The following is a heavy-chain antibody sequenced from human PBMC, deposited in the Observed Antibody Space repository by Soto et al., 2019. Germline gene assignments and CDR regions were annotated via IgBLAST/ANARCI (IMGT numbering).Heavy chain of an antibody. Sequence: PGGSLRLSCAASGFTVSNSGMRWVRQAPGQGLEWVSSIGPSGNTYYSDAVKGRFTISRDISKNTLFLQMDSLRAEDTATYYCAKLLHNSYYNVMDVWGQGTTVTV. CDR1: GFTVSNSG. CDR2: IGPSGNT. J-gene: IGHJ6*02. D-gene: IGHD4-4*01. CDR3: AKLLHNSYYNVMDV. V-gene: IGHV3-23*01.